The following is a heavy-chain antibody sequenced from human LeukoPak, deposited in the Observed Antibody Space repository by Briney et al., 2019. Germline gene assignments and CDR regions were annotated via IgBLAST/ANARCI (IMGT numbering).Heavy chain of an antibody. CDR2: IRYDGSNK. D-gene: IGHD4-11*01. J-gene: IGHJ4*02. CDR3: AKASDYSNYGVLDY. Sequence: GGSLRLSCAASGFTFSSYGMHWVRQAPGKGLEWEAFIRYDGSNKYYADSVKGRFTISRDNSKNTLYLQMNSLRAEDTAVYYCAKASDYSNYGVLDYWGQGTLVTVSS. CDR1: GFTFSSYG. V-gene: IGHV3-30*02.